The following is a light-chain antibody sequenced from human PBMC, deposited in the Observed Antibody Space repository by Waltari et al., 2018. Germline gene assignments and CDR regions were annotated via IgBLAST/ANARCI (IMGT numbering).Light chain of an antibody. CDR2: SYT. CDR3: AAWDYRLNIWV. CDR1: TSNIGRDT. V-gene: IGLV1-44*01. Sequence: QSVLTQPPSASGTPGQRVPIPCSGTTSNIGRDTVTWFRHLPGTAPKLLMYSYTQRPSGVPDRVSGSKSGTSASLAISGLQSDDEADYYCAAWDYRLNIWVFGGGTKLTVL. J-gene: IGLJ3*02.